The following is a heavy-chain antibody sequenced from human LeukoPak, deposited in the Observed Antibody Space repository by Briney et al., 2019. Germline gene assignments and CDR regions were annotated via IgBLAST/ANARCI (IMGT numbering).Heavy chain of an antibody. CDR3: ARVVVAATKTKFDY. Sequence: SETLSITCAVYGGSFSGYYWSWIRQPPGKGLEWIGEINHSGSTNYNPSLKSRVTISVDTSKNQFSLKLSSVTAADTAVYYCARVVVAATKTKFDYWGQGTLVTVSS. V-gene: IGHV4-34*01. D-gene: IGHD2-15*01. CDR1: GGSFSGYY. CDR2: INHSGST. J-gene: IGHJ4*02.